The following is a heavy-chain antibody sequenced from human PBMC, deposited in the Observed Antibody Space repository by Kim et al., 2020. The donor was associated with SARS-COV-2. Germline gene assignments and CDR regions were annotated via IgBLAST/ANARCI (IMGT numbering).Heavy chain of an antibody. V-gene: IGHV3-7*03. J-gene: IGHJ6*02. D-gene: IGHD5-18*01. Sequence: YYVDSGKGRFTISRDNAKNSLYLQMNSLRAEDTAVYYCAREVFGYSYGSDVWGQGTTVTVSS. CDR3: AREVFGYSYGSDV.